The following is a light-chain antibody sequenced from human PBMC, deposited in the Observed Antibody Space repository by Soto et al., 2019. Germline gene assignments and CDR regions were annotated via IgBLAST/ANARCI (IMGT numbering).Light chain of an antibody. Sequence: QSALTQPASVSGSPGQSITISCTGTSSDVGRYNLVSWYQQHPGKAPKLMISEVSNRPSGVSDRFSGSKSGNTASLTISGLQAEDEADYYCSLYTSSSTLVFGTGTKVTVL. J-gene: IGLJ1*01. CDR1: SSDVGRYNL. V-gene: IGLV2-14*02. CDR2: EVS. CDR3: SLYTSSSTLV.